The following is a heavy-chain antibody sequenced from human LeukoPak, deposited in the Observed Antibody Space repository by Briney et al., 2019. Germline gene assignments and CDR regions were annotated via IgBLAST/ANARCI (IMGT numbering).Heavy chain of an antibody. CDR3: ARRPVVVVAATLGWFDP. V-gene: IGHV4-34*01. Sequence: SETLSLTCAVYGGSFSGYYWSWIRQPPGKGLEWIGEINHSGSTNYNPSLKSRVTISVDTSKNQFSLKLSSVTAADTAVYYCARRPVVVVAATLGWFDPWGQGTLVTVSS. CDR2: INHSGST. D-gene: IGHD2-15*01. CDR1: GGSFSGYY. J-gene: IGHJ5*02.